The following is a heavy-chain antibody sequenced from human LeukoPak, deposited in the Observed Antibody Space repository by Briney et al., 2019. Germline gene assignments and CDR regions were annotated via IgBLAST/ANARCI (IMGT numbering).Heavy chain of an antibody. J-gene: IGHJ5*02. CDR3: ARDRRGRPYDFWSGYYTGIGWFDP. CDR1: GGSISSYY. Sequence: SDTLSLTCTVSGGSISSYYWSWIRQPAGKGLEWIGRIYTSGSTNYNPSLKSRVTMSVDTSKNQFSLKLSSVTAADTAVYYCARDRRGRPYDFWSGYYTGIGWFDPWGQGTLVTVSS. V-gene: IGHV4-4*07. D-gene: IGHD3-3*01. CDR2: IYTSGST.